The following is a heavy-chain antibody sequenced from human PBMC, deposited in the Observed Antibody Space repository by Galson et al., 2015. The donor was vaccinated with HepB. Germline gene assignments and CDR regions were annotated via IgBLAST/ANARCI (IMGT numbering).Heavy chain of an antibody. CDR2: INHSGST. Sequence: ETLSLTCAVYGGSFSGYYWSWIRQPPGKGLEWIGEINHSGSTNYNPSLKSRVTISVDTSKNQFSLKLSSVTAADTAVYYCARGLYRSAYSSSWPLSVWGQGTLVTVSS. CDR3: ARGLYRSAYSSSWPLSV. CDR1: GGSFSGYY. V-gene: IGHV4-34*01. D-gene: IGHD6-13*01. J-gene: IGHJ4*02.